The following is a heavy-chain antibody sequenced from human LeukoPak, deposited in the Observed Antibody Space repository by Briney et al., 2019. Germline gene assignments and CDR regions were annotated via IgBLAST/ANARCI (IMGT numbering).Heavy chain of an antibody. V-gene: IGHV3-21*01. Sequence: GGSLRLSCAASGFTFSSYSMNWVRQAPGKGLEWVSSISSSSSSYIYYADSVKGRFTISRDNAKNSLYLQMNSLRAEDTAVYYCAREGYCSSTSCYAFGAGYYYYYCGMDVWGQGTTVTVSS. CDR1: GFTFSSYS. CDR2: ISSSSSSYI. D-gene: IGHD2-2*01. J-gene: IGHJ6*02. CDR3: AREGYCSSTSCYAFGAGYYYYYCGMDV.